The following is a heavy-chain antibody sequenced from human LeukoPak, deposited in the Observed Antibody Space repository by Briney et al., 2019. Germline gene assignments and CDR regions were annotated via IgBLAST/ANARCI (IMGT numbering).Heavy chain of an antibody. CDR1: GFTFSSYA. CDR2: ISGSGGYT. Sequence: GGSLRLSCAASGFTFSSYAMSWVRQAPGKGLEWVSAISGSGGYTFYADSVKGRFTTSRDNSKNTLYVQMNSLRAEDTAVYYCAKDSRSWNYLFYYGMDVWGQGTTVTVSS. J-gene: IGHJ6*02. D-gene: IGHD1-7*01. V-gene: IGHV3-23*01. CDR3: AKDSRSWNYLFYYGMDV.